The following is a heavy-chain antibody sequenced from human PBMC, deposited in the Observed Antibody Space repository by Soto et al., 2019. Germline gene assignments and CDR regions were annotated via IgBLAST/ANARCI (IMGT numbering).Heavy chain of an antibody. Sequence: EVQLLESGGGLVQPGGSLRLSCAASGFTFSSYAMSWVRQAPGKGLEWVSAISGSGGSTYYADYVKGRFTISRDNSQITLYLQMRSQRAEDRAVYYCAKGYCSGGSRYDFDYWGQGTLVPVSS. V-gene: IGHV3-23*01. D-gene: IGHD2-15*01. CDR3: AKGYCSGGSRYDFDY. CDR2: ISGSGGST. J-gene: IGHJ4*02. CDR1: GFTFSSYA.